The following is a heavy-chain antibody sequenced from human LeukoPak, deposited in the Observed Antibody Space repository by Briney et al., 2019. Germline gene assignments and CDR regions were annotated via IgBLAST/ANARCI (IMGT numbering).Heavy chain of an antibody. CDR2: MNSNSGNT. D-gene: IGHD6-13*01. J-gene: IGHJ6*02. CDR3: ARGGAAAGPGSYYGMDV. V-gene: IGHV1-8*01. CDR1: GYTFTSYD. Sequence: ASVKVSCKASGYTFTSYDINWVRQATGQGLEWMGWMNSNSGNTGYAQKFQGRVTMTRNTSISTAYMELSSLRSEDTAVYYCARGGAAAGPGSYYGMDVWGQGTTVTVSS.